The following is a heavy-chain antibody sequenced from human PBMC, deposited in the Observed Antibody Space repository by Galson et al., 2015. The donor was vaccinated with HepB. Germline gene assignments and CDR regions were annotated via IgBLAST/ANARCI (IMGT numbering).Heavy chain of an antibody. V-gene: IGHV3-23*01. J-gene: IGHJ6*02. CDR2: ISGSGGST. CDR3: AKLGPYCSSTSCRNLYGMDV. Sequence: SLRLSCAASGFTFSSYAMSWVRQAPGKGLEWVSAISGSGGSTYYADSVKGRFTISRDNSKNTLYLQMNSLRAEDTAVYYCAKLGPYCSSTSCRNLYGMDVWGQGTTVTVSS. D-gene: IGHD2-2*01. CDR1: GFTFSSYA.